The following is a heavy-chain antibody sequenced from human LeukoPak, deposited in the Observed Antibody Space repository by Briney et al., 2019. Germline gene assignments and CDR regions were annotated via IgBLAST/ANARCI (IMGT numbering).Heavy chain of an antibody. D-gene: IGHD7-27*01. V-gene: IGHV1-8*01. CDR3: ARPQLGNDAFDI. Sequence: ASVKVSCKASGYTFTSYDINWVRQATGQGLEWMGWMNPNSGNTGYAQKFQGRVTTTRNTSISTAYMELSSLSSEDTAVYYCARPQLGNDAFDIWGQGTMVTVSS. J-gene: IGHJ3*02. CDR2: MNPNSGNT. CDR1: GYTFTSYD.